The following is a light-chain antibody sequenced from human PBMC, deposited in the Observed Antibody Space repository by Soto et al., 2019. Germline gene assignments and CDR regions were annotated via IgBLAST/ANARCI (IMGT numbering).Light chain of an antibody. CDR2: GAS. V-gene: IGKV3-20*01. Sequence: EIVLTQSPGTLSLSPGERATLSCRASQTVRTNYFSWFQHKPGQAPLLLIYGASSRATGIPDRFSGSGSGTDFTLTINRLEPEDFAVYFCQQYSDSPLTFGGGTKVEIK. CDR3: QQYSDSPLT. J-gene: IGKJ4*01. CDR1: QTVRTNY.